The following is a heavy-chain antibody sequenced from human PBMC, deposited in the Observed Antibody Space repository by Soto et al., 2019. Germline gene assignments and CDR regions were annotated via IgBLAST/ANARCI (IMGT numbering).Heavy chain of an antibody. Sequence: EVQLVESGGGLVQPGGSLKLSCAASGFTFTDSAIHWVRQASGKGPEWVGRIRNKVNTYATAYAASVKGRFTISSDDATCTTYLQTNSLKTEDTSVYYCSRRREWIATDPLDYWGQGTLVTVSS. V-gene: IGHV3-73*02. CDR2: IRNKVNTYAT. D-gene: IGHD1-26*01. CDR1: GFTFTDSA. CDR3: SRRREWIATDPLDY. J-gene: IGHJ4*02.